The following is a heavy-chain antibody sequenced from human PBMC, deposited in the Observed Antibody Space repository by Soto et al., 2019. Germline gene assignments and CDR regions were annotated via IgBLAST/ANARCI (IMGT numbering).Heavy chain of an antibody. CDR2: IWYDGSNK. CDR3: ARDPPLDCSGGSCYQHYYFDY. D-gene: IGHD2-15*01. J-gene: IGHJ4*02. CDR1: GFTFSSYG. V-gene: IGHV3-33*01. Sequence: GGSLRLSCAASGFTFSSYGMHWVRQAPGKGLEWVAVIWYDGSNKYYADSVKGRFTISRDNSKNTLYLQMNSLRAEDTAVYYCARDPPLDCSGGSCYQHYYFDYWGQGTLVTVSS.